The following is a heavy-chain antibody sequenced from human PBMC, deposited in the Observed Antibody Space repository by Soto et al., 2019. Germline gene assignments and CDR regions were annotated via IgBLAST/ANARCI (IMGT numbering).Heavy chain of an antibody. D-gene: IGHD6-19*01. J-gene: IGHJ4*02. Sequence: SETLSLTCTVSGCSISSYYWSWIRQPPGKGLEWIGYVYYSGSTNYNPSLKSRVTISIDTSKNQFSLKLSSVTAADTAVYYCARWGYSSGWYYFDYWGQGTLVTVS. CDR1: GCSISSYY. CDR2: VYYSGST. CDR3: ARWGYSSGWYYFDY. V-gene: IGHV4-59*01.